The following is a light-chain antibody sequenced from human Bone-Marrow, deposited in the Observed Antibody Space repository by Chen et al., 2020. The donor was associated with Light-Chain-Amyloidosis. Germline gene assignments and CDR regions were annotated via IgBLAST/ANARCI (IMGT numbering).Light chain of an antibody. V-gene: IGLV6-57*02. CDR3: QSYDSSNLV. J-gene: IGLJ3*02. CDR1: SGSIASNY. CDR2: GDN. Sequence: NFMLTQPHSVSESPGKTVTISCTGSSGSIASNYVQWYQQRPGSAPTTVIYGDNQRPSGVPDRFSGSIDSSSNSASLTISGLKTEDEADYYCQSYDSSNLVFGGGTKLTVL.